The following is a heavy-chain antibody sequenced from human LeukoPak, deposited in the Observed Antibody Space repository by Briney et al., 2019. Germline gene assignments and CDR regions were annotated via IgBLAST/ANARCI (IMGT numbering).Heavy chain of an antibody. V-gene: IGHV1-69*05. D-gene: IGHD2-2*01. CDR2: IIPIFGTA. Sequence: SVKVSCKASGGTFSSYAISWVRQAPGQGLEWMGGIIPIFGTANYAQKFQGRVTITTDESTSTAYMELSSLRSEDTAVYYCANGYCSSTSCSYYFNYWGQGTLVTVSS. J-gene: IGHJ4*02. CDR1: GGTFSSYA. CDR3: ANGYCSSTSCSYYFNY.